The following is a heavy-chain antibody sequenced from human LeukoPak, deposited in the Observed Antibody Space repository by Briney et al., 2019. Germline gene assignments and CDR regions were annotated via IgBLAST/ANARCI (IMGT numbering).Heavy chain of an antibody. CDR3: ARDGLLSNITGTTSNWFDP. CDR1: GYTFTSYY. V-gene: IGHV1-46*01. Sequence: ASVKVSCKASGYTFTSYYMHWVRQAPGQGLEWMGIINPSGGSTSYAQKFQGRVTMTRDTSTSTVYMELSSLRSEDTAVYYCARDGLLSNITGTTSNWFDPWGQGTLVTVSS. CDR2: INPSGGST. J-gene: IGHJ5*02. D-gene: IGHD1-7*01.